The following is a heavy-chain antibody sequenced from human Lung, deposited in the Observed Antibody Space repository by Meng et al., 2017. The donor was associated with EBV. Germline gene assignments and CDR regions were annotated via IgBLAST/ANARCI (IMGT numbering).Heavy chain of an antibody. J-gene: IGHJ5*02. Sequence: GAGLCKPSEALSLTCNGSGGSIRFGDYYWSWIRPPPGKGLEWIGYIYDSGSTAYNPSLMSRVTISVDTSRNQFSLKLTSVTAADTAVYYCAREYSSSSGLPGPWGQGTLVTVSS. CDR1: GGSIRFGDYY. CDR3: AREYSSSSGLPGP. D-gene: IGHD6-6*01. CDR2: IYDSGST. V-gene: IGHV4-30-4*08.